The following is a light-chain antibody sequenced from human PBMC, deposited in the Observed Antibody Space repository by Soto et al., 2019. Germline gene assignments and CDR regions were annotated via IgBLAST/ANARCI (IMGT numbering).Light chain of an antibody. CDR2: AAS. J-gene: IGKJ1*01. CDR3: LQLNSYPRT. Sequence: DVQLTQSPSFLSASVGDRVTITCRASQGISSYLAWYQQKPGKAPKLLIYAASTLQSGVPSRFSGSGSGTEFTLTISSLQPEDFATYYCLQLNSYPRTFGQGTTVEI. V-gene: IGKV1-9*01. CDR1: QGISSY.